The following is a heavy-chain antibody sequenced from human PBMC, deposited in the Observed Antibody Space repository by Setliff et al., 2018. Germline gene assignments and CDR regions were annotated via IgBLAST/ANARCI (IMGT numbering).Heavy chain of an antibody. D-gene: IGHD3-3*01. V-gene: IGHV3-11*01. CDR1: GFRFSDLY. CDR2: ISGDGNTV. J-gene: IGHJ6*02. CDR3: ANGMFYDFWSNYPYYFNMDV. Sequence: AGGSLRLSCAASGFRFSDLYMSWVRQVPGKGLEWLSKISGDGNTVYYVDSVKGRFTISRDNAKYSLYLQMNSLTAEDTAVYYCANGMFYDFWSNYPYYFNMDVWGQGTTVTVSS.